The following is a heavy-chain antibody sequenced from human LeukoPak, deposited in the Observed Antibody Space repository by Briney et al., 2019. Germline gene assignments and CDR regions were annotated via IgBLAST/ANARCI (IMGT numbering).Heavy chain of an antibody. V-gene: IGHV4-30-2*02. D-gene: IGHD3-3*01. CDR2: IYHSGST. CDR1: GGSISSGGYS. CDR3: ARGISTAFGVVIMEYNWFDP. J-gene: IGHJ5*02. Sequence: PSQTLSLTCTVSGGSISSGGYSWSWIRQPPGKGLEWIGYIYHSGSTYYNPSLKSRVTISVDRSKNQFSLKLSSVTAADTAVYYCARGISTAFGVVIMEYNWFDPWGQGTLVTVSS.